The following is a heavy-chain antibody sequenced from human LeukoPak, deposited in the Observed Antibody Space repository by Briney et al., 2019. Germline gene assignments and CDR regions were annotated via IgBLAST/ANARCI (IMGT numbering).Heavy chain of an antibody. CDR1: GASIRRNNYY. Sequence: PSETLSLTCTVSGASIRRNNYYWGGLRQPPGKGLEGSGTIYSRVSTYYNPSLKSRVTISVDTSQNQFSLKLTSVTAADTAVFYCVCGSGYFFDYWGQGTLVTVSS. CDR3: VCGSGYFFDY. CDR2: IYSRVST. J-gene: IGHJ4*02. D-gene: IGHD1-14*01. V-gene: IGHV4-39*01.